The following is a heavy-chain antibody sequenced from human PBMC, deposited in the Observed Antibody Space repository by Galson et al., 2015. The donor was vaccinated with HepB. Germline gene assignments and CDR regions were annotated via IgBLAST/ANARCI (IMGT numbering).Heavy chain of an antibody. CDR2: INHSGST. V-gene: IGHV4-34*01. Sequence: SETLSLTCAVYGGSFSGYYWSWIRQPPGKGLEWIGEINHSGSTNYNPSLKSRVTISVDTSKNQFSLKLSSVTAADTAVYYCGWLAVAGTGDAFDIWGQGTMVTVSS. J-gene: IGHJ3*02. CDR1: GGSFSGYY. CDR3: GWLAVAGTGDAFDI. D-gene: IGHD6-19*01.